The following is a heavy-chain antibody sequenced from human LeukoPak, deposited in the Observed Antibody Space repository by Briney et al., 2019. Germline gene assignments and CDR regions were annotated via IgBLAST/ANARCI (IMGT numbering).Heavy chain of an antibody. V-gene: IGHV3-53*01. CDR1: GFTVSSNY. Sequence: GGSLRLTCAASGFTVSSNYMSWVRQAPGKGLEWVLVIYSGGSTYYADSVKGRFTISRDNAENSLYLQMLSLRAEDTAVYYCARVQDYLLYGPFDIWGQGTMVTVSS. J-gene: IGHJ3*02. CDR3: ARVQDYLLYGPFDI. D-gene: IGHD2/OR15-2a*01. CDR2: IYSGGST.